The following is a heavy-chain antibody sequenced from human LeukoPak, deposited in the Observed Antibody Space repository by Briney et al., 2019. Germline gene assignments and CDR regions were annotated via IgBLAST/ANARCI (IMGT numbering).Heavy chain of an antibody. CDR2: IIPIFGTA. CDR3: ARDFVVALDP. CDR1: GGSFSNYA. V-gene: IGHV1-69*06. D-gene: IGHD2-15*01. J-gene: IGHJ5*02. Sequence: SVKVSCKASGGSFSNYASSWVRQTPGHGLEWMGGIIPIFGTANYAQKFRGRVTITADKSTRTAYMELSRLRSDDTAVYYCARDFVVALDPWGQRTLVTASS.